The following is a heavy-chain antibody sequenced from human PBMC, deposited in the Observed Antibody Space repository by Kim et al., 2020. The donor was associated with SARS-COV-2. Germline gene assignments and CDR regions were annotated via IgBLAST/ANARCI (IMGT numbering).Heavy chain of an antibody. CDR3: ARDVLDYGDFPGDY. Sequence: ADSVKGRFTNSRDNAKNSLYLQMNSLRAEDTAAYYCARDVLDYGDFPGDYWGQGTLVTVSS. D-gene: IGHD4-17*01. V-gene: IGHV3-21*01. J-gene: IGHJ4*02.